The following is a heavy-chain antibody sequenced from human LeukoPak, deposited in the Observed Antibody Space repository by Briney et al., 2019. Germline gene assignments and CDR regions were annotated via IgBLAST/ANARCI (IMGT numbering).Heavy chain of an antibody. V-gene: IGHV5-51*01. CDR3: AIPHYYDSSGYYLAFDY. J-gene: IGHJ4*02. CDR2: IYPGDSDT. CDR1: GYSFTSYW. Sequence: GESLKISCNGSGYSFTSYWIGWVRQMPGKGLEWMGIIYPGDSDTRYSPSFQGQVTISADKSISTAYLQWSSLKASDTAMYYCAIPHYYDSSGYYLAFDYWGQGTLVTVSS. D-gene: IGHD3-22*01.